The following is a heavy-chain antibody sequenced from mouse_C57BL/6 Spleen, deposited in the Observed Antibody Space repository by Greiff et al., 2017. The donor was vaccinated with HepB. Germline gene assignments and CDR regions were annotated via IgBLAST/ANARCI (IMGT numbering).Heavy chain of an antibody. Sequence: VQLQQSGAELVRPGASVKLSCTASGFNIKDDYMHWVKQRPEQGLEWIGWIDPENGDTEYASKFQGKATITADTSSNTAYLQLSSLTSEDTAVYYCTTLYGVDYWGQGTTLTVSS. V-gene: IGHV14-4*01. J-gene: IGHJ2*01. CDR1: GFNIKDDY. D-gene: IGHD1-1*01. CDR3: TTLYGVDY. CDR2: IDPENGDT.